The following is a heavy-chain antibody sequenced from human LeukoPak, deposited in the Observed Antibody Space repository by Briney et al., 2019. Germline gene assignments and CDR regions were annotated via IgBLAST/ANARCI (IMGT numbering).Heavy chain of an antibody. CDR1: AFTFSNYA. Sequence: GGSLRLSCASSAFTFSNYAMSWIRQAPGKGLEWVSSIDGSGFSPYYADSVEGRFTISRVNSLNTLYLQMNSLRAEDTALYYCATHSPFYLGGYFDYWGQGTLVTVSS. D-gene: IGHD2-21*01. J-gene: IGHJ4*02. V-gene: IGHV3-23*01. CDR3: ATHSPFYLGGYFDY. CDR2: IDGSGFSP.